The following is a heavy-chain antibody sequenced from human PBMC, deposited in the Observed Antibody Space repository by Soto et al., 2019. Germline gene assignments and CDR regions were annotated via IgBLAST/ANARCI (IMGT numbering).Heavy chain of an antibody. CDR3: ARGLAGRGSPISYFDY. V-gene: IGHV1-69*06. Sequence: SVKVPCKASGGTFSSYAISWVRQAPGQGLEWMGGIIPIFDTANYAQKFQGRGTITADKSTSTAYMELSSLRSEDTAVYYCARGLAGRGSPISYFDYWGQGTLVTVSS. J-gene: IGHJ4*02. CDR1: GGTFSSYA. D-gene: IGHD2-15*01. CDR2: IIPIFDTA.